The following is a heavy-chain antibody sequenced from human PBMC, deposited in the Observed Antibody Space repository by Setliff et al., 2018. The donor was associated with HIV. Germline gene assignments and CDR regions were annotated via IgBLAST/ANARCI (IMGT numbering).Heavy chain of an antibody. J-gene: IGHJ4*02. D-gene: IGHD3-10*01. Sequence: PGESPKISCKGSGYSFTSYWIGWVRQMPGKGLEWMGIIYPDDSDTRYSPSFQGQVTISADKSISTAYLQWSSLKASDIAMYYCARHPRGELWFGESPRERFFDYWGQGTLVTVSS. V-gene: IGHV5-51*01. CDR3: ARHPRGELWFGESPRERFFDY. CDR1: GYSFTSYW. CDR2: IYPDDSDT.